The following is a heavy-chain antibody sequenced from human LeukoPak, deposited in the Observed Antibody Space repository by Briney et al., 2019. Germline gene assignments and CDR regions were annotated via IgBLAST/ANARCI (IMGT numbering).Heavy chain of an antibody. J-gene: IGHJ3*02. Sequence: GGSLRLSYAASGFTFSSYGMHWVRQAPGKGLEWVAVISYDGSNKYYADSVKGRFTISRDNSKNTLYLQMNSLRAEDTAVYYCAKGRVDSSGYYYGAFDIWGQGTMVTVSS. CDR3: AKGRVDSSGYYYGAFDI. CDR2: ISYDGSNK. CDR1: GFTFSSYG. D-gene: IGHD3-22*01. V-gene: IGHV3-30*18.